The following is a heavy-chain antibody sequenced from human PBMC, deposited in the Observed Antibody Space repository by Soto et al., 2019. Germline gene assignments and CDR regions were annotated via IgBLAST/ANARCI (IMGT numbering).Heavy chain of an antibody. CDR3: ARAYCSGGSCWAWSNWFDP. CDR1: GFTFNSYG. D-gene: IGHD2-15*01. J-gene: IGHJ5*02. CDR2: ISYDGSDK. V-gene: IGHV3-30*03. Sequence: GGSLRLSCAASGFTFNSYGMHWVRQGTGKGLEWVALISYDGSDKYYPDSVKGRFTISRDNSKNTLYLQMNSLRPEDTAVYYCARAYCSGGSCWAWSNWFDPWGQGTQVTVS.